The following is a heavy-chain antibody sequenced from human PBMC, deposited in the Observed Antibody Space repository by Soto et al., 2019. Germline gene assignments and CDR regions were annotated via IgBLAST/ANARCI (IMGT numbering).Heavy chain of an antibody. D-gene: IGHD5-12*01. CDR3: AAGGGLPRYY. Sequence: SETLSLTCTVSGGSVSSNSYSWGWIRQSPGKGLEWIGYIYHSESTYYNPSLKSRVTISVDRSKNQFSLKLSSVAAADTAVYYCAAGGGLPRYYWGQGTLVTVSS. J-gene: IGHJ4*02. CDR2: IYHSEST. V-gene: IGHV4-30-2*06. CDR1: GGSVSSNSYS.